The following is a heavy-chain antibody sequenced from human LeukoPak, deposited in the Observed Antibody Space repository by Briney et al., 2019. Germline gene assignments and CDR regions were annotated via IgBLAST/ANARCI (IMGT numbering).Heavy chain of an antibody. CDR1: GFTFSSYA. V-gene: IGHV3-23*01. Sequence: GASLRLSCAASGFTFSSYAMSWLRPAPGKGLEWVSAISGSGGSTYYADSVKGRFTISRDNSKNTLYLQMNSLRAEDTAVYYCATLLPYYYDSSGSNWGQGTLVTVSS. CDR3: ATLLPYYYDSSGSN. CDR2: ISGSGGST. D-gene: IGHD3-22*01. J-gene: IGHJ4*02.